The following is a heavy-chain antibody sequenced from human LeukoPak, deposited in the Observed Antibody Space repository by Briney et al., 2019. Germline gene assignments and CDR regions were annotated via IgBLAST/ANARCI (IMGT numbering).Heavy chain of an antibody. Sequence: GGSLRLSCAASGFTFSSYIMNWVRQAPGKGLEWVSSISSSSSYIYYADSVKGRFTISRDNAKNSLYLQMNSLRAEDTAVYYCARDRLGDSGRYYGMDVWGQGTTVTVSS. J-gene: IGHJ6*02. D-gene: IGHD2-21*02. CDR1: GFTFSSYI. CDR3: ARDRLGDSGRYYGMDV. CDR2: ISSSSSYI. V-gene: IGHV3-21*01.